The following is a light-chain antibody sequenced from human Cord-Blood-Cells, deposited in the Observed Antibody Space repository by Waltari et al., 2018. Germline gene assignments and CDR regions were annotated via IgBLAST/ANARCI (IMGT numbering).Light chain of an antibody. Sequence: QSVLTQPPSVSGAPGQRVTISCTGSSSNIGAGYDVHWYQQLPGTAPKLLIYGQSNRPSGVPDRFSGSKSGTSASLAITGLQAEDEADYYCQSYDSSLSGWVFGGGTKLTVL. CDR3: QSYDSSLSGWV. CDR1: SSNIGAGYD. V-gene: IGLV1-40*01. J-gene: IGLJ3*02. CDR2: GQS.